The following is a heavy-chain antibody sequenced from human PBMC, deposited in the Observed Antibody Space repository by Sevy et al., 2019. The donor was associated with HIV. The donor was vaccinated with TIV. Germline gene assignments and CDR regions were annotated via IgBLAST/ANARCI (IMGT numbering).Heavy chain of an antibody. CDR2: ISYSGGST. J-gene: IGHJ4*02. CDR1: GFTFSTYA. CDR3: AKDQGDYVWGTFRDY. V-gene: IGHV3-23*01. D-gene: IGHD3-16*02. Sequence: GGSLRLSCAASGFTFSTYAMTWVRQAPGKGLEWVSVISYSGGSTYYADSVRGQFTISRDNSKNTLYLQMNSLRAEDTAVYYCAKDQGDYVWGTFRDYWGQGTLVTVSS.